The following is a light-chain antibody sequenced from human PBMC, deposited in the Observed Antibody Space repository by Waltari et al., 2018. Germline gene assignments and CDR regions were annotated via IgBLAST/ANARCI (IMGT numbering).Light chain of an antibody. J-gene: IGKJ1*01. CDR3: QKYNRLPAT. Sequence: EIVLTQSPGTLSLSPGARATLSCRASESVGKYLAWYQQRPGQAPRLVMFHASNRATGIPDRFSGSGSGTDFSLTISRLEPEDFAVYYCQKYNRLPATFGQGTKVEIK. V-gene: IGKV3-20*01. CDR1: ESVGKY. CDR2: HAS.